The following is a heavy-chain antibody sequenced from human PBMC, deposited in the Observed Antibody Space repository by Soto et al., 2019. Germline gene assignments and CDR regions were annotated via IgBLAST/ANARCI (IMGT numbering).Heavy chain of an antibody. CDR1: GFTFSSYS. J-gene: IGHJ4*02. Sequence: GGALPLSWAASGFTFSSYSMIWVRQAPGKGLEWVSSISGSSSYIYYADSVNGRFTISRDNAKNSLYLQLNSLRVEDTAVYYCAIVIYVDTAMVTHFYYWGQGTPVTVS. CDR2: ISGSSSYI. D-gene: IGHD5-18*01. V-gene: IGHV3-21*01. CDR3: AIVIYVDTAMVTHFYY.